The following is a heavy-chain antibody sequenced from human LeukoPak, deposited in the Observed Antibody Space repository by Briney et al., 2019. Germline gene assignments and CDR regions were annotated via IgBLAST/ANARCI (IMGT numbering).Heavy chain of an antibody. CDR1: GFTFSSYS. J-gene: IGHJ4*02. D-gene: IGHD5-18*01. V-gene: IGHV3-48*02. CDR2: ISSSSSTI. Sequence: GGSLRLSCAASGFTFSSYSMNWVRQAPGKGLEWVSYISSSSSTIYYADSVKGRFTISRDNAKNSLYLQMNSLRDEDRAVYYCARDSYGYWGETAPFDYWGKGTLVTVSS. CDR3: ARDSYGYWGETAPFDY.